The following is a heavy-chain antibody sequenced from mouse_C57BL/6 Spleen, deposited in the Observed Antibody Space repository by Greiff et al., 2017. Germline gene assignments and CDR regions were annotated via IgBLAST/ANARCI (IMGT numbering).Heavy chain of an antibody. CDR1: GYTFTSYW. V-gene: IGHV1-69*01. Sequence: QVQLQQPGAELVMPGASVKLSCKASGYTFTSYWMHWVKQRPGQGLEWIGEIDPSDSYTNYNQKFKGKSTLTVDKSSSTAYMQLSSLTSEDYAVYYWARSYDYPWFAYWGQGTLVTVSA. D-gene: IGHD2-4*01. CDR3: ARSYDYPWFAY. J-gene: IGHJ3*01. CDR2: IDPSDSYT.